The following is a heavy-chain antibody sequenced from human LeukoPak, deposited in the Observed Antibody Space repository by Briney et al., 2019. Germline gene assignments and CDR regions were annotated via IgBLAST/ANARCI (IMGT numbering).Heavy chain of an antibody. Sequence: GGSLRLSCAASGFTVSSNYMSWVRQAPGKGLEWVSAISGSGGSTYYADSVKGRFTISRDNAKNSLYLQMNSLRAEGTAVYYCAREVSGSSYFDYWGQGTLVTVSS. J-gene: IGHJ4*02. CDR2: ISGSGGST. CDR3: AREVSGSSYFDY. CDR1: GFTVSSNY. V-gene: IGHV3-21*01. D-gene: IGHD1-26*01.